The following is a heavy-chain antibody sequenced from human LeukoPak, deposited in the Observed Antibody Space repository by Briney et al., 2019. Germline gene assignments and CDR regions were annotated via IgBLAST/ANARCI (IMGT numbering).Heavy chain of an antibody. V-gene: IGHV4-59*08. J-gene: IGHJ3*02. CDR3: ARPYDTSGYYHAFDI. D-gene: IGHD3-22*01. CDR2: INYSGNT. CDR1: GGSISSCY. Sequence: SETLSLTCTVSGGSISSCYWSWIRQPPGKGLEWIGYINYSGNTNYNPSLKSRVTISVDTSKNQVSLRLSSVTATDTAVYYCARPYDTSGYYHAFDIWGQGTMVTVSS.